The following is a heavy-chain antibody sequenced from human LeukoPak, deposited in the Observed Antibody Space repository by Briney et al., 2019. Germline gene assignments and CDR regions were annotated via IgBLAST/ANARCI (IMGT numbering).Heavy chain of an antibody. D-gene: IGHD4-23*01. V-gene: IGHV3-30*03. J-gene: IGHJ3*02. Sequence: GGSLRLSCAASGFAFSSYGMHWVRQAPGKGLEWVAVISYDGSNKYYADSVKGRFTISRDNSKNTLYLQMNSLRAEDTAVYYCAGGLRAQGAVVAFDIWGQGTMVTVSS. CDR1: GFAFSSYG. CDR3: AGGLRAQGAVVAFDI. CDR2: ISYDGSNK.